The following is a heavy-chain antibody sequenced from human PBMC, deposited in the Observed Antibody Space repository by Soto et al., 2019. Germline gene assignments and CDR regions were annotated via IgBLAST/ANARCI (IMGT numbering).Heavy chain of an antibody. CDR3: ARGGKERFRGSGMDV. CDR1: GGTFSSYA. D-gene: IGHD1-1*01. J-gene: IGHJ6*02. CDR2: ITSIFGAA. V-gene: IGHV1-69*01. Sequence: QVQLVQSGAEVKKPGTSVKVSCKVSGGTFSSYAISWVRQAAGQGLEWMGEITSIFGAAMYAQKFQGRVTIIADEPATTAYMELSSLRSEDTAVYYCARGGKERFRGSGMDVWGQGTTVTVSS.